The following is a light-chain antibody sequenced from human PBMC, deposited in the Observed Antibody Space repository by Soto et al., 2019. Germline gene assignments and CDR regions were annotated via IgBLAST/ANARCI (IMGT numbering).Light chain of an antibody. CDR1: QSVSGF. Sequence: EIVLTQSPGTLSLSPGGRATLSCRASQSVSGFLAWYQQKPGQAPRLLIYGASARATGFPARFSACGSGTEFTLTISSMQSEDFAVYYCQQYNNWPWTFGQRTTGDMK. CDR2: GAS. V-gene: IGKV3-15*01. J-gene: IGKJ1*01. CDR3: QQYNNWPWT.